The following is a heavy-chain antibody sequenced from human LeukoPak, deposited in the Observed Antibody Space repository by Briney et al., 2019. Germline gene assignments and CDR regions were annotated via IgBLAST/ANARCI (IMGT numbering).Heavy chain of an antibody. D-gene: IGHD3-10*01. CDR2: ISSSSSTI. CDR1: GFTFSSYS. CDR3: ARGGNYYNEAFDI. V-gene: IGHV3-48*01. J-gene: IGHJ3*02. Sequence: GGSLRLSCAASGFTFSSYSMNWVRQAPGKGLEWVSYISSSSSTIYYADSVKGRFTISRDNARNSLYLQMNSQRAEDTAVYYCARGGNYYNEAFDIWGQGTMVTVSS.